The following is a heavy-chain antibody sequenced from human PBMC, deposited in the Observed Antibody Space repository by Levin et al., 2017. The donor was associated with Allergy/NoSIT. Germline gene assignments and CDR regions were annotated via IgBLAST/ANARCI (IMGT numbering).Heavy chain of an antibody. CDR2: ISYDGSNK. V-gene: IGHV3-30*18. CDR3: AKAGETVSYCGGDCYQSLDY. J-gene: IGHJ4*02. Sequence: GGSLRLSCAASGFTFSSYGMHWVRQAPGKGLEWVAVISYDGSNKYYADSVKGRFTISRDNSKNTLYLQMNSLRAEDTAVYYCAKAGETVSYCGGDCYQSLDYWGQGTLVTVSS. D-gene: IGHD2-21*02. CDR1: GFTFSSYG.